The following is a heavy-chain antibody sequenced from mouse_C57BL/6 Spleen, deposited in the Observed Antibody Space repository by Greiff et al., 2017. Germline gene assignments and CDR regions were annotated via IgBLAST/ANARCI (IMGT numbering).Heavy chain of an antibody. D-gene: IGHD2-3*01. CDR1: GFTFSSYT. CDR3: ARLDGYYEGFAY. Sequence: EVQVVESGGGLVKPGGSLKLSCAASGFTFSSYTMSWVRPTPEKRLEWVATISGGGGNTYYPDSVKGRFTISRDNAKNTLYLQMSSLRSEDTALYYCARLDGYYEGFAYWGQGTLVTVSA. V-gene: IGHV5-9*01. J-gene: IGHJ3*01. CDR2: ISGGGGNT.